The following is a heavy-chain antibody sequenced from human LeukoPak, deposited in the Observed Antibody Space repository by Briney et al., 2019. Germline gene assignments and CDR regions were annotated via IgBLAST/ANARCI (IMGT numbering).Heavy chain of an antibody. D-gene: IGHD4/OR15-4a*01. J-gene: IGHJ4*02. CDR1: GFTFSSYA. CDR2: ISYDGSNK. CDR3: AREASGAFDY. Sequence: GGSLRLSCAASGFTFSSYAMHWVHQAPGKGLEWVAVISYDGSNKYYADSVKGRFTIPRDNSKNTLYLQMNSLRAEDTAVYYCAREASGAFDYWGQGTLVTVSS. V-gene: IGHV3-30*04.